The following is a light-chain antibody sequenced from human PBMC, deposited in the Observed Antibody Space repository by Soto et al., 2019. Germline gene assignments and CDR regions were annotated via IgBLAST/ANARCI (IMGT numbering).Light chain of an antibody. CDR1: ESVTSSY. J-gene: IGKJ1*01. V-gene: IGKV3-20*01. CDR2: CPS. CDR3: QQYGRSPRT. Sequence: EIVLTQSPGTLSLSPGERATLSCRASESVTSSYLAWYQHKPGQAPRLLIYCPSSRATGIPDRFSGSGSGTDFTLTISRLEPEDFAVYYCQQYGRSPRTFGQGNKVEIK.